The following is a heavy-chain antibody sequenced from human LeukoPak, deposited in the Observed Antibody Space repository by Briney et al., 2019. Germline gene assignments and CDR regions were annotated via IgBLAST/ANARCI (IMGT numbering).Heavy chain of an antibody. CDR2: FDPEDGET. J-gene: IGHJ4*02. V-gene: IGHV1-24*01. CDR3: ATEGGYSGSYYFDY. Sequence: ASVKVFCKVSGYTLTELSMHWVRQAPGKGLEWMGGFDPEDGETIYAQKFQGRVTMTEDTSTDTAYMELSSLRSEDTAVYYCATEGGYSGSYYFDYWGQGTLVTVSS. D-gene: IGHD1-26*01. CDR1: GYTLTELS.